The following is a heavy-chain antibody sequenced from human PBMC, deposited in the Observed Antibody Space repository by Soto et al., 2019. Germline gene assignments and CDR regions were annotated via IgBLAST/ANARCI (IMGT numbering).Heavy chain of an antibody. CDR1: GGSFSGYY. CDR3: ARGLYGSGSYYITFDP. Sequence: PSETLSLTCAVYGGSFSGYYWSWIRQPPGKGLEWIGEINHSGSTNYNPSLKSRVTISVDTSKYQFSLKLSSVTAADTAVYYCARGLYGSGSYYITFDPWGQGTLVTVSS. J-gene: IGHJ5*02. D-gene: IGHD3-10*01. CDR2: INHSGST. V-gene: IGHV4-34*01.